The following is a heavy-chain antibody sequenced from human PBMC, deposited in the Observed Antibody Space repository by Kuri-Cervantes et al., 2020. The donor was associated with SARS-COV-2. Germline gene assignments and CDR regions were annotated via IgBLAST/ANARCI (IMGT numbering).Heavy chain of an antibody. Sequence: GESLKISCAASGFSFRSYLMNWVRQAPGKGLEWVANINQDGSEKFYVDSVKGRFTIPRDNAKNSLYLHLNSLTAEDTAVYFCASQLEPGYYFDYWGQGTLVTVSS. V-gene: IGHV3-7*05. CDR3: ASQLEPGYYFDY. CDR2: INQDGSEK. J-gene: IGHJ4*02. D-gene: IGHD1-1*01. CDR1: GFSFRSYL.